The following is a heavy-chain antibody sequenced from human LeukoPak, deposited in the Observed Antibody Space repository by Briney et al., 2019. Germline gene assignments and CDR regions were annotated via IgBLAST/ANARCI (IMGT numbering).Heavy chain of an antibody. CDR2: ISGSGGST. J-gene: IGHJ4*02. CDR3: AKDNDSSGYYYDYFDY. CDR1: GFTFSSYA. Sequence: GGSLRLSCAASGFTFSSYAMSWVRQAPGKGLEWVSAISGSGGSTHYADSVKGRFTISRDNSKNTLYLQMSSLRAEDTAVYCCAKDNDSSGYYYDYFDYWGEGTLVTVS. D-gene: IGHD3-22*01. V-gene: IGHV3-23*01.